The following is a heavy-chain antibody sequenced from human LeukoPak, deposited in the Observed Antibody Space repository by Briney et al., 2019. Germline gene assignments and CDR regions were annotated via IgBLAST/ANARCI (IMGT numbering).Heavy chain of an antibody. CDR2: ISSSGRTI. J-gene: IGHJ4*02. V-gene: IGHV3-48*03. CDR3: ARDAYAFDF. Sequence: GGSLRLSCAASGFTFSTYEMNWVRQAPGKGLEWVSYISSSGRTIFYAGSVRGRFTISRDNAKTSLYLQMNSLRAEDTAVYYCARDAYAFDFWGQGTLVTVSS. CDR1: GFTFSTYE. D-gene: IGHD2-2*01.